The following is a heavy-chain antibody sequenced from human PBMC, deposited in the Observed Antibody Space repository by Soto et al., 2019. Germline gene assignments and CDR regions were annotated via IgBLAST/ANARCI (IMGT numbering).Heavy chain of an antibody. J-gene: IGHJ5*02. CDR1: GFTFSSYG. Sequence: QVQLVESGGGVVQPGRSLRLSCAASGFTFSSYGMHWVRQAPGKGLEWVAVIWYDGSNKYYADSVKGRFTISRDNSKNTLYLQMNSLRAEDTAVYYCAREIAVAGLNWFDPWGQGTLVTVSS. CDR2: IWYDGSNK. D-gene: IGHD6-19*01. V-gene: IGHV3-33*01. CDR3: AREIAVAGLNWFDP.